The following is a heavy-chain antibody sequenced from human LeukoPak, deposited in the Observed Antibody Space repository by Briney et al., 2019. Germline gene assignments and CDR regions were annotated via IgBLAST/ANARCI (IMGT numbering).Heavy chain of an antibody. CDR1: GYSISSGYY. Sequence: SETLSITCAVSGYSISSGYYWGWIRQPPGKGLEWIGSIYHSGSAYYNPSLKSRVTISLDTSKNQFSLKLSSVTAADTAVYYCAREEMGGIDYWGQGTLVTVSS. J-gene: IGHJ4*02. V-gene: IGHV4-38-2*02. D-gene: IGHD5-24*01. CDR3: AREEMGGIDY. CDR2: IYHSGSA.